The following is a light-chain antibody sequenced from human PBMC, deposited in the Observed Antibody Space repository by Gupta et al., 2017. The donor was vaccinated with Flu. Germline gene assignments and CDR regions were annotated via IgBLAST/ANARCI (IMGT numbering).Light chain of an antibody. CDR3: QQYGSSPYS. J-gene: IGKJ2*03. V-gene: IGKV3-20*01. Sequence: EIVLAQSPGTLSLSPGERATLSCRASQSVSSSYLAWYQQKPGQAPRLLIDGASSRATGIPNRCSGGGSGKVSTITISRLEDEVFAVYYCQQYGSSPYSFGQGTKLEIK. CDR1: QSVSSSY. CDR2: GAS.